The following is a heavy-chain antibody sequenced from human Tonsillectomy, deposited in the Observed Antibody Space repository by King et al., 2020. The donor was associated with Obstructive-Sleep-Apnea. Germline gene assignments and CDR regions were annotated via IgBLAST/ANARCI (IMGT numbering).Heavy chain of an antibody. Sequence: VQLVESGGGLVQPGGSLKLSCAASGFTFSGSAMHWVRQASGKGLEWVGRISSKANSYATAYAASVKGRFTISRDDSKNTAFLQMNSLKTEDTAVYFWTRGGGTDSSGYYYVDPVGSWGQGTLVTVSS. J-gene: IGHJ5*02. CDR2: ISSKANSYAT. CDR1: GFTFSGSA. D-gene: IGHD3-22*01. CDR3: TRGGGTDSSGYYYVDPVGS. V-gene: IGHV3-73*02.